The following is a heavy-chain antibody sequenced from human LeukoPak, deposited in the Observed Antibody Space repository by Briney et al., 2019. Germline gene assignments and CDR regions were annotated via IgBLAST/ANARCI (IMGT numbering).Heavy chain of an antibody. CDR2: IHLGGDTT. J-gene: IGHJ4*02. CDR3: AREPPSSYYFYF. V-gene: IGHV1-46*02. D-gene: IGHD1-14*01. Sequence: ASVKLSCKASGYNFNNYYIHWVRQAPGQGLEWMGIIHLGGDTTFYAQKFQDIFTVTRDMSTSTVYMELSSLRSEDTAVYYCAREPPSSYYFYFWGQGTLVTVSS. CDR1: GYNFNNYY.